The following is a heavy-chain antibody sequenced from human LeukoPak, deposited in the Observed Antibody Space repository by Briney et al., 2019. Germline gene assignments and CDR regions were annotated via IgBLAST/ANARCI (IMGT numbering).Heavy chain of an antibody. Sequence: ASVKVSCKASGYIFTGYYMNWVRQAPGQGLEWMGWISAYNGNTNYAQKLQGRVTMTTDTSTSTAYMELRSLRSDDTAVYYCARDDIVATIGGEYYYYGMDVWGQGTTVTVSS. CDR2: ISAYNGNT. V-gene: IGHV1-18*04. D-gene: IGHD5-12*01. CDR1: GYIFTGYY. J-gene: IGHJ6*02. CDR3: ARDDIVATIGGEYYYYGMDV.